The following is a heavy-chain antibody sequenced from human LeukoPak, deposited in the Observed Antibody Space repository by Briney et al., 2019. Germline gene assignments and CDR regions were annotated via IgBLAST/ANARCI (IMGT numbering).Heavy chain of an antibody. CDR1: GGSISSSSYY. CDR3: ARVVVPAAILVWFDP. J-gene: IGHJ5*02. CDR2: IYYSGST. Sequence: SETLSLTCTVSGGSISSSSYYWGWVRQPPGRGLEWIGSIYYSGSTYYNTSLKSRVTISVDTSKYQYSLKLSSVTAADTAVYYCARVVVPAAILVWFDPWGQGTLVTVSS. V-gene: IGHV4-39*01. D-gene: IGHD2-2*02.